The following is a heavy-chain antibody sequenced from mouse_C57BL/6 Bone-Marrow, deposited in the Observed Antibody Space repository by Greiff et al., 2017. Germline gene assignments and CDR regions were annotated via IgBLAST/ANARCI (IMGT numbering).Heavy chain of an antibody. CDR1: GFTFSSYA. V-gene: IGHV5-4*01. D-gene: IGHD1-1*01. CDR2: LSDGGSYT. J-gene: IGHJ1*03. Sequence: EVHLVASGGGLVKPGGSLKLSCAASGFTFSSYAMSWVRQTPEKMLEWVATLSDGGSYTYYPDNVKGRFTISRDNAKNNLYLHMSHLKSEDTAMYYCARDYYYGSRRYFDVWGTGTTVTVSS. CDR3: ARDYYYGSRRYFDV.